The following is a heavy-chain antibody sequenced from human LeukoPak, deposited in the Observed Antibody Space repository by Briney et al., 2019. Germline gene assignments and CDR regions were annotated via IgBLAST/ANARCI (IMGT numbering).Heavy chain of an antibody. CDR3: VKGLYPIVRSPFDY. CDR1: GFTFSSYA. V-gene: IGHV3-64D*06. D-gene: IGHD3-10*01. CDR2: ISSNGGST. Sequence: PGGSLRLSCSASGFTFSSYAMHWVGQAPGKGLEYVSAISSNGGSTYYADSVKGRFTISRDNSKNTLYLQMSSLRAEDTAVYYCVKGLYPIVRSPFDYWGQGTLVTVSS. J-gene: IGHJ4*02.